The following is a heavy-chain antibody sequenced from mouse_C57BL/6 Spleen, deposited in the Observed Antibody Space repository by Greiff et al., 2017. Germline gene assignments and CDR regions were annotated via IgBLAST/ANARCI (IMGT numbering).Heavy chain of an antibody. CDR3: AIYDYEGFAY. Sequence: VKLMESGPELVKPGASVKISCKASGYAFSSSWMNWVKQRPGKGLEWIGRIYPGDGDTNYNGKFKGKATLTADKSSSTAYMQLSSLTSEDSAVYFCAIYDYEGFAYWGQGTLVTVSA. D-gene: IGHD2-4*01. V-gene: IGHV1-82*01. CDR2: IYPGDGDT. CDR1: GYAFSSSW. J-gene: IGHJ3*01.